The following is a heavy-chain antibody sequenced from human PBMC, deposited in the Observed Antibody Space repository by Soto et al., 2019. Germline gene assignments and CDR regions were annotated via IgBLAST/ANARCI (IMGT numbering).Heavy chain of an antibody. CDR3: ARGVGSSPPRY. CDR1: GGSISVYY. V-gene: IGHV4-59*01. Sequence: SETLSLTCTISGGSISVYYWSWIRQPPGQALEWIGYIYDSGSPYYNPSLRSRVIISADASKNQISLKLTSATAADTAVYYCARGVGSSPPRYWGRGTLVTVSS. D-gene: IGHD1-26*01. J-gene: IGHJ4*02. CDR2: IYDSGSP.